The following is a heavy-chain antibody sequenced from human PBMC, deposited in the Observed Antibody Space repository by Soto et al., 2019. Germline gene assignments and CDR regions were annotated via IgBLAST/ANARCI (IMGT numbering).Heavy chain of an antibody. J-gene: IGHJ5*02. Sequence: PGGSLRLSCAASGFTFSDYYMSWIRQAPGKGLEWVSYISSSSSYTNYADSVKGRFTISRDNAKNSLYLQMSSLRAEDTAVYYCAREVGSGSYHNWLDPWGQGTLVTVSS. D-gene: IGHD3-10*01. CDR3: AREVGSGSYHNWLDP. CDR2: ISSSSSYT. CDR1: GFTFSDYY. V-gene: IGHV3-11*06.